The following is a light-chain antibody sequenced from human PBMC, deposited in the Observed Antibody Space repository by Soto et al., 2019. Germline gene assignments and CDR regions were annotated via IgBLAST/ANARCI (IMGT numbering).Light chain of an antibody. J-gene: IGKJ4*01. CDR1: QSVGTY. CDR3: QQRSHWPPLT. CDR2: DAS. V-gene: IGKV3-11*01. Sequence: EIVLTQSPATLSLSPGDRAILSCRASQSVGTYLIWYQQKPGQSPRLLIYDASSRATGIPARFSGSGSGTDFTLTISSLEPEDFAVYYCQQRSHWPPLTFGGGTKVEIK.